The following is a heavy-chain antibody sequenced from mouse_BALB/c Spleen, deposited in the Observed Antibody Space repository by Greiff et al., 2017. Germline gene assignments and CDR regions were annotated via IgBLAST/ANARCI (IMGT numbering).Heavy chain of an antibody. CDR3: ARNPFDY. V-gene: IGHV14-3*02. J-gene: IGHJ2*01. Sequence: VQLQESEAELVKPGASVKLSCTASGFTFNDPYIHWVKQRPEQGLEWIGRIDPANGNTKYNPKFQGKATLTADTSSNTAYLQLSSLTSEDSAVYYCARNPFDYWGQGTTVTVSA. CDR1: GFTFNDPY. CDR2: IDPANGNT.